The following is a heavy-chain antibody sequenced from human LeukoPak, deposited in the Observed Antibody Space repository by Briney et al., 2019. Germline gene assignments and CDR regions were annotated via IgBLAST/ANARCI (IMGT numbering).Heavy chain of an antibody. Sequence: GASVKVSCKASGGTFSSYAISWVRQAPGQGLEWMGGIIPIFGTANYAQKFQGRVTITADESTSTAYMELSSLRSEDTAVYYCARGTDRRFGELLYNWFDPWGQGTLVTVSS. J-gene: IGHJ5*02. D-gene: IGHD3-10*01. CDR3: ARGTDRRFGELLYNWFDP. V-gene: IGHV1-69*13. CDR1: GGTFSSYA. CDR2: IIPIFGTA.